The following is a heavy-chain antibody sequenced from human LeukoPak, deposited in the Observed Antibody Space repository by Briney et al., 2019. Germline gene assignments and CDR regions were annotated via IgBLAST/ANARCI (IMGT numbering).Heavy chain of an antibody. CDR3: ATSGGLDYYYYYMDV. V-gene: IGHV3-48*04. J-gene: IGHJ6*03. D-gene: IGHD3/OR15-3a*01. CDR2: ISSSGSTI. Sequence: GGTLRLSCAASGFTFSSYGMSWIRQAPGKGLEWVSYISSSGSTIYYADSVKGRFTISRDNAKNSLYLQMNSLRAEDTAVYYCATSGGLDYYYYYMDVWGKGTTVTVSS. CDR1: GFTFSSYG.